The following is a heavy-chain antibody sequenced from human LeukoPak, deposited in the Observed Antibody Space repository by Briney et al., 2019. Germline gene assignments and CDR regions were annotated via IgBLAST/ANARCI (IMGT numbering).Heavy chain of an antibody. D-gene: IGHD6-13*01. V-gene: IGHV1-3*01. CDR3: ARETVAAAGNWFDP. J-gene: IGHJ5*02. Sequence: ASVKVSCKASGYTFTNYAMHWVRQAPGQRLEWMGWINAGNGNTKYSQKFQGRVTITRDTSASTAYMELSSLRSEDTAVYYCARETVAAAGNWFDPWGQGTLVTVSS. CDR2: INAGNGNT. CDR1: GYTFTNYA.